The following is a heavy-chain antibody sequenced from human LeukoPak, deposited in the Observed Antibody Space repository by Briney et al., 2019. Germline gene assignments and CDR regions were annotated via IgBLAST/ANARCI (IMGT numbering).Heavy chain of an antibody. Sequence: PGGSLRLSCAASGFTFSSYGMSWVRQAPGKGLEWVSAISGSGASTYYADSVKGRFTISRDNSKNTLYLQMNSLRAEDTAVYYCARLTGDLDYFDYWGQGTLVTVSS. CDR1: GFTFSSYG. D-gene: IGHD7-27*01. V-gene: IGHV3-23*01. CDR3: ARLTGDLDYFDY. CDR2: ISGSGAST. J-gene: IGHJ4*02.